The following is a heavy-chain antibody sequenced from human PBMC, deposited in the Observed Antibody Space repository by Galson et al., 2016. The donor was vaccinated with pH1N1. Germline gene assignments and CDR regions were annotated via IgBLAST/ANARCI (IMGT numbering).Heavy chain of an antibody. Sequence: SVKVSCKASGYSVTRYYMHWVRQAPGQGLEWMGIIDPSDGTTTYSQKFKGRITMTRDTPTNSVYMELSSLTSDDTAVYYCARRYYFDYWGQGTLFTVSS. J-gene: IGHJ4*02. V-gene: IGHV1-46*01. CDR1: GYSVTRYY. CDR3: ARRYYFDY. CDR2: IDPSDGTT.